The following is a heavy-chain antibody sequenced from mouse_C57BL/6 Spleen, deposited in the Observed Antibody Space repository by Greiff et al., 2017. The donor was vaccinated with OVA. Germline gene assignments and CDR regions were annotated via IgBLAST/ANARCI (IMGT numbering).Heavy chain of an antibody. CDR1: GFTFSDYG. CDR2: ISSGSSTI. D-gene: IGHD1-1*01. CDR3: AVGGYYGFAY. Sequence: DVQLQESGGGLVKPGGSLKLSCAASGFTFSDYGMHWVRQAPEKGLEWVAYISSGSSTIYYADTVKGRFTISRDNAKNTLFLQMTSLRSEDTAMYYCAVGGYYGFAYWGQGTLVTVSA. J-gene: IGHJ3*01. V-gene: IGHV5-17*01.